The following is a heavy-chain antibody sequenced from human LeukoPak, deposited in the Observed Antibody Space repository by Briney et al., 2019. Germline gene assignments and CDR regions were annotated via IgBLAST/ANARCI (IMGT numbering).Heavy chain of an antibody. CDR2: IYYSGST. CDR1: GGSISSYY. D-gene: IGHD6-6*01. J-gene: IGHJ4*02. V-gene: IGHV4-59*01. Sequence: SETLSLTCTVSGGSISSYYWSWIRQPPGKGLEWIGYIYYSGSTNYNPSLKSRVTISVDTSKNQFSLKLSSVTAADTAVYYCARVGSSSPGDYFDYWGQGTLVTVS. CDR3: ARVGSSSPGDYFDY.